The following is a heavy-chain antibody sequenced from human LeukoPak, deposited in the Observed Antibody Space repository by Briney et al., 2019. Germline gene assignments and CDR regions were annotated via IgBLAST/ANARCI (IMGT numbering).Heavy chain of an antibody. Sequence: PGGSLRLSCAASGFTFSTYAMAWVRQAPGKGLEWVSSLNDVGGDAYYADSVKGRFTISRDNSKNTLFLQMNSLRAEDTAAYYCVERPSESCASGGCYFESWGQGTLVTVSP. D-gene: IGHD1-26*01. CDR2: LNDVGGDA. CDR1: GFTFSTYA. CDR3: VERPSESCASGGCYFES. V-gene: IGHV3-23*01. J-gene: IGHJ4*02.